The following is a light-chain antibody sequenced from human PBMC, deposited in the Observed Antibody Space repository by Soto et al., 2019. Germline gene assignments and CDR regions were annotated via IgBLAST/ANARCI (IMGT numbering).Light chain of an antibody. CDR2: EVN. CDR1: NSDVGNYNL. J-gene: IGLJ2*01. Sequence: QSALTQPASVSGSPGQSITISCTGTNSDVGNYNLVSWYQQHPGKVPKLIVYEVNERPSGVSSRFSGSKSGNTASLTISGLQPEDEADYYCCSYAASRTFDVIFGGGTKLTVL. CDR3: CSYAASRTFDVI. V-gene: IGLV2-23*02.